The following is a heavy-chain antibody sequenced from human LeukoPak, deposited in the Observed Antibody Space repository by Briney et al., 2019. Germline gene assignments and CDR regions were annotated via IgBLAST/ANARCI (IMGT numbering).Heavy chain of an antibody. CDR1: GFTFSSYA. CDR3: ARVSGSYYFDY. CDR2: ISSNGGST. V-gene: IGHV3-64*01. Sequence: GGSLRLSCAASGFTFSSYAMHWVRQAPGKGLEYVSAISSNGGSTYYANSVKGRFTISRDNSKNTLYLQMGSLRAEDMAVYYCARVSGSYYFDYWGQGTLVTVSS. J-gene: IGHJ4*02. D-gene: IGHD1-26*01.